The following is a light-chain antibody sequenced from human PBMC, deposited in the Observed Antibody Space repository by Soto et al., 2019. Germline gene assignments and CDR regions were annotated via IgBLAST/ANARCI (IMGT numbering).Light chain of an antibody. CDR1: QSISSW. CDR3: QQYNCYSWT. V-gene: IGKV1-5*03. CDR2: KAS. J-gene: IGKJ1*01. Sequence: DIQMTQSPSTLSASVGDRVTITCRASQSISSWLAWYQQKPGKAPKLLIYKASSLESGVPSRFRGGGSGTEFSLTISSLQPDNFATYYDQQYNCYSWTFGQGTKVEIK.